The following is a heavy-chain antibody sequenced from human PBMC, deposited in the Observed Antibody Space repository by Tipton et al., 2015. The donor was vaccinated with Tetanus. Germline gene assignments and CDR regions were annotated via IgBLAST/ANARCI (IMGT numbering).Heavy chain of an antibody. Sequence: QSGAEVKKPGSSVKVSCKASGGTFSSYAISWVRQAPGQGLEWMGGIIPIFGTANYAQKFQGRVTITADESTSTAYMELSSLRSEDTAVYYWASPLVTRLREDYYYGMDVWGQGTTVTVSS. D-gene: IGHD2-21*02. CDR3: ASPLVTRLREDYYYGMDV. J-gene: IGHJ6*02. V-gene: IGHV1-69*01. CDR2: IIPIFGTA. CDR1: GGTFSSYA.